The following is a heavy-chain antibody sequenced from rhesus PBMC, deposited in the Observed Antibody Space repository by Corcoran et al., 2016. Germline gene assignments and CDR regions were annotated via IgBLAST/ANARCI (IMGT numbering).Heavy chain of an antibody. CDR1: GYSISGYY. Sequence: QVQLQESGPGLVKPSETLSLTCAVSGYSISGYYWSWIRQAPGKGLQWTGYITYGGSTSYSPSLKSQFTISRYTCKNQYSLKLSSVTAADTAVYYCAREPPHYYSGSYYGLDSWGQGVVVTVSS. V-gene: IGHV4-122*02. J-gene: IGHJ6*01. CDR3: AREPPHYYSGSYYGLDS. D-gene: IGHD3-16*01. CDR2: ITYGGST.